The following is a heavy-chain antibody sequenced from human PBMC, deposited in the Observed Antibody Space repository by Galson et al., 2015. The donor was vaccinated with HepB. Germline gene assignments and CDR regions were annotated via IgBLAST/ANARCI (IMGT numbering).Heavy chain of an antibody. V-gene: IGHV1-8*02. J-gene: IGHJ4*02. CDR2: MNPNSGNT. CDR1: GSSFTTYD. CDR3: ARDGKWLAPE. Sequence: SVKVSCKASGSSFTTYDINWVRQATGQGLEWMGWMNPNSGNTGYAQQFQGRVTMTRDTSINTAYMELSSLTFEDTAVYYCARDGKWLAPEWGQGTLVTVSS. D-gene: IGHD6-19*01.